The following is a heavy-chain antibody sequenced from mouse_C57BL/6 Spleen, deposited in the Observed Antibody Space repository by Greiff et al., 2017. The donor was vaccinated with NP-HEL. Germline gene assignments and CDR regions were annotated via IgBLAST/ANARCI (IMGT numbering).Heavy chain of an antibody. CDR3: TRGSPHWYFDV. V-gene: IGHV5-9-1*02. D-gene: IGHD1-1*01. J-gene: IGHJ1*03. CDR1: GFTFSSYA. Sequence: EVQLQQSGEGLVKPGGSLKLSCAASGFTFSSYAMSWVRQTPEKRLEWVAYFSSGGGYIYYAETVKGRFTISRDNARNTLYLQMSSLKSEDTAMYYCTRGSPHWYFDVWGTGTTVTVSS. CDR2: FSSGGGYI.